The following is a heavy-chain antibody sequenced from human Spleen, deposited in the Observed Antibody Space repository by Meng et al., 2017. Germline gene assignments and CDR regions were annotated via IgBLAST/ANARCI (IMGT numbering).Heavy chain of an antibody. CDR1: GGSISSSNW. J-gene: IGHJ4*02. D-gene: IGHD3-10*01. CDR3: ASSLLISGGSGSYLY. CDR2: IYHSGTT. Sequence: QRQESGPGLVKPSGTLSLTCAVSGGSISSSNWWSWVRHPPGKGLEWIGDIYHSGTTNYNPSLKSRVTISVDKSKNQFSLKLTSVTAADTAVYYCASSLLISGGSGSYLYWGQGTLVTVSS. V-gene: IGHV4-4*02.